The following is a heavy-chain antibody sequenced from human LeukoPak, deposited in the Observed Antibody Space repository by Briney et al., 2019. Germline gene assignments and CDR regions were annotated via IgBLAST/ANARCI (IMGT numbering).Heavy chain of an antibody. D-gene: IGHD3-3*01. CDR3: ARGLNYDLNP. CDR2: ISASGGNT. CDR1: GFTFSSYA. J-gene: IGHJ5*02. V-gene: IGHV3-23*01. Sequence: PGGSLRLSCTASGFTFSSYAMSWVRQAPGKGLEWVSAISASGGNTYYADSVKGRFTISRDNSKDTLYLQMNSLRAEDTAVFYCARGLNYDLNPWGQGTLVTVSS.